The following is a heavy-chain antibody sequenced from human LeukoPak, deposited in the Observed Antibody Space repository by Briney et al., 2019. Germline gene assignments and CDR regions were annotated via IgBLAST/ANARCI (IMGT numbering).Heavy chain of an antibody. Sequence: ASVKVSCKASGYTFTCYYMHWVRPAPGQGLEWMGWINPNSGGTNYAQKFQGRVTMTSDTSIDTVYMELTSLIYDDTAVYYCARDDDGGPDYWGQGTLVTVSS. CDR3: ARDDDGGPDY. V-gene: IGHV1-2*02. D-gene: IGHD3-10*01. J-gene: IGHJ4*02. CDR2: INPNSGGT. CDR1: GYTFTCYY.